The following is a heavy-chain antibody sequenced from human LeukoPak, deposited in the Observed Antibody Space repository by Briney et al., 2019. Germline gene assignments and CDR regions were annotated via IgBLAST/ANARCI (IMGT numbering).Heavy chain of an antibody. CDR3: ARGFDQLPRTYYYYYMDV. D-gene: IGHD2-2*01. CDR1: GGSISSYY. CDR2: IYYSGST. J-gene: IGHJ6*03. V-gene: IGHV4-59*01. Sequence: PSETLSLTCTVSGGSISSYYWSWIRQPPGKGLEWIGYIYYSGSTNYNPSLKSRVTISVDTSKNQFSLKLSSVTAADTAVYYCARGFDQLPRTYYYYYMDVWGKGTTVTVSS.